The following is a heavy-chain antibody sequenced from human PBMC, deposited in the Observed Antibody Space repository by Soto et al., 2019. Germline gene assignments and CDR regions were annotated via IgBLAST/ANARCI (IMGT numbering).Heavy chain of an antibody. Sequence: GGSLRLSCAASGFTFSGFSMNWVRQAPGKGLEWVSSVTSSPSSMFYADSVKGRFTISKDDAKDSLFLQMNSLRADDTAVYYCAREADFASSGYVLDYWGLGTLVTVSS. CDR1: GFTFSGFS. V-gene: IGHV3-21*01. D-gene: IGHD3-22*01. CDR2: VTSSPSSM. CDR3: AREADFASSGYVLDY. J-gene: IGHJ4*02.